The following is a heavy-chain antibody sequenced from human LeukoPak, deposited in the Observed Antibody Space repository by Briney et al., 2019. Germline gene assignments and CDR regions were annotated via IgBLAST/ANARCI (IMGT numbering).Heavy chain of an antibody. D-gene: IGHD1-26*01. Sequence: SETLSLTCTVSGGSISSSSYYWGWIRQPPGKGLEWIGSIYYSGSTYYNPSLKSRVTISVDTSKNQFSLKLSSVTAADTAVYYCARRASGSYYTLFDYWGQGTLVTVSS. J-gene: IGHJ4*02. CDR3: ARRASGSYYTLFDY. CDR1: GGSISSSSYY. V-gene: IGHV4-39*07. CDR2: IYYSGST.